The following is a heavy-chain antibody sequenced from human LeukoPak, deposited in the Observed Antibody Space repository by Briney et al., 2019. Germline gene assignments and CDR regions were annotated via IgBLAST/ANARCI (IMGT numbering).Heavy chain of an antibody. V-gene: IGHV3-7*01. CDR2: INEDGREV. CDR1: GFTFSTYW. J-gene: IGHJ4*02. CDR3: AKGGHVDY. Sequence: GGPLRLSCAASGFTFSTYWMTWVRQAPGKGLEWVANINEDGREVYYVDSVKGRFTISRDNAKNSLYLQMSSLRVEDTAVYYCAKGGHVDYCGQGTLVTVSS.